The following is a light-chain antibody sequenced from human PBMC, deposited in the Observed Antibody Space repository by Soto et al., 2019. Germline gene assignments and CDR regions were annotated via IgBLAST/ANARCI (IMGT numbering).Light chain of an antibody. V-gene: IGKV1-12*01. CDR2: AAS. CDR3: QQANTFPPT. J-gene: IGKJ2*01. CDR1: QDISDW. Sequence: DIQMTQSPSSVSASVGDRVTITCRASQDISDWLAWYQQKPGKAPKLLIFAASSLQSWFPSRFSGSGSGTDFTLTISSLQPEDFATYYCQQANTFPPTFGQGTKLEIK.